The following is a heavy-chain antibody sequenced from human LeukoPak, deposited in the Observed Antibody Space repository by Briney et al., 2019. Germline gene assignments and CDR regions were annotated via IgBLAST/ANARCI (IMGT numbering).Heavy chain of an antibody. D-gene: IGHD3-3*01. J-gene: IGHJ6*02. CDR1: GGTFSSYA. CDR3: ARDRYDFQYGMDV. V-gene: IGHV1-69*13. Sequence: GASVKVSCKASGGTFSSYAISWVRQAPGQGLEWMGGIIPIFGTANYAQKFQGRVTITADESTSTAYMELSSLRSEDTAVYYCARDRYDFQYGMDVWGQGTTVTVSS. CDR2: IIPIFGTA.